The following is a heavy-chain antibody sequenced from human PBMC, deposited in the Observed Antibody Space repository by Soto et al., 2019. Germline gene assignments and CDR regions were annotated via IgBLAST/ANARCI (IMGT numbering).Heavy chain of an antibody. V-gene: IGHV4-59*01. CDR3: ARNQAARRWGDNWFDP. CDR1: GGSISSYY. Sequence: SETLSLTCTVSGGSISSYYWSWIRQPPGKGLEWIGYIYYSGSTNYNPSLKSRVTISVDTSKNQFSLKLSSVTAADTAVYYCARNQAARRWGDNWFDPWGQGTLVTVSS. J-gene: IGHJ5*02. CDR2: IYYSGST. D-gene: IGHD6-6*01.